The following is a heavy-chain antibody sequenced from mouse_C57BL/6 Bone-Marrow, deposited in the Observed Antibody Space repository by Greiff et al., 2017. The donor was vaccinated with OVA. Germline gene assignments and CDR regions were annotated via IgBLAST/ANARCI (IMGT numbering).Heavy chain of an antibody. V-gene: IGHV1-7*01. J-gene: IGHJ3*01. D-gene: IGHD1-1*01. Sequence: VQGVESGAELAKPGASVKLSCKASGYTFTSYWMHWVKQRPGQGLEWIGYINPSSGYTKYNQKFKDKATLTADKSSSTAYMQLSSLTYEDSAVYYCARRILRRDWFAYWGQGTLVTVSA. CDR1: GYTFTSYW. CDR2: INPSSGYT. CDR3: ARRILRRDWFAY.